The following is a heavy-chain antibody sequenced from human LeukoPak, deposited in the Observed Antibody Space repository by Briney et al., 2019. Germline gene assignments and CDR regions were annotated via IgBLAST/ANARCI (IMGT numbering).Heavy chain of an antibody. J-gene: IGHJ5*02. CDR3: ARGPTYYYDSSGYSNWFDP. CDR2: IIPIFGTA. V-gene: IGHV1-69*05. D-gene: IGHD3-22*01. Sequence: GASVKVSCKASGGTFSSYAISWVRQAPGQGLEWMGRIIPIFGTANYAQKFQGRVTITTDESTSTAYMELSSLRSEDTAVYYCARGPTYYYDSSGYSNWFDPWGQGTLVTVSS. CDR1: GGTFSSYA.